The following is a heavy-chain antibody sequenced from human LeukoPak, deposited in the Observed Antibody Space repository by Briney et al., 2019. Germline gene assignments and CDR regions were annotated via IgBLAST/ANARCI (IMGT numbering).Heavy chain of an antibody. CDR2: ISYDGSNK. Sequence: PGRSLRLSCAASGFTFSSYAMNWVRQAPGKGLEWVAVISYDGSNKYYADSVKGRFTISRDNSKNTLYLQMNSLRAEDTAVYYCARESNGDYLHYWGQGTLVTVSS. CDR1: GFTFSSYA. D-gene: IGHD4-17*01. J-gene: IGHJ4*02. CDR3: ARESNGDYLHY. V-gene: IGHV3-30*04.